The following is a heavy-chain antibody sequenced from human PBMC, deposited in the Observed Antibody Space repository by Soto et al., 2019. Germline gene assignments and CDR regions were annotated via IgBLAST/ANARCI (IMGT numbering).Heavy chain of an antibody. D-gene: IGHD3-22*01. J-gene: IGHJ3*02. Sequence: QVQLQESGPGLVKPSQTLSLTCTVSGGSISSGDYYWSWIRQPPGKGLEWIGYIYYSGSTYYNPSLKSRVTISVDTSKNQFSLKLSSVTAADTAVYYCARYRGFSKYYYDSSGYYSDAFDIWGQGTMVTVSS. CDR2: IYYSGST. CDR3: ARYRGFSKYYYDSSGYYSDAFDI. CDR1: GGSISSGDYY. V-gene: IGHV4-30-4*01.